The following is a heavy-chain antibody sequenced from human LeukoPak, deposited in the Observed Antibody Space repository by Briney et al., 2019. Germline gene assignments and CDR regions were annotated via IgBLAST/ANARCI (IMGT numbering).Heavy chain of an antibody. J-gene: IGHJ4*02. Sequence: GVLRLSCAASGFTFSSYSMNWVRQAPGKGLEWVSSISSSSYIYYADSVKGQFTISRDNAKNSLYLQMNSLRAEDTAVYYCARLRGIAAAPFDYWGQGTLVTVSS. V-gene: IGHV3-21*01. CDR2: ISSSSYI. CDR3: ARLRGIAAAPFDY. D-gene: IGHD6-13*01. CDR1: GFTFSSYS.